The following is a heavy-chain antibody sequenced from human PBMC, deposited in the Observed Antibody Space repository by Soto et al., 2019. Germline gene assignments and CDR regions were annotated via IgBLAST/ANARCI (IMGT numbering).Heavy chain of an antibody. CDR3: ARKAWVRFDY. CDR2: VFHTGDT. V-gene: IGHV4-4*02. D-gene: IGHD7-27*01. CDR1: GDSISSSVW. Sequence: SETLSLTCAVSGDSISSSVWWTWVRQPPGKGLEWIGEVFHTGDTYFNPSLRSRVAMSVDKSTNEFSLKETSVTAADTAIYYCARKAWVRFDYWGQGALVTVSS. J-gene: IGHJ4*02.